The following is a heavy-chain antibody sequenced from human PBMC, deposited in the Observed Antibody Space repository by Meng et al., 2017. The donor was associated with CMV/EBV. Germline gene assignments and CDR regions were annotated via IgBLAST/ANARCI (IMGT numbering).Heavy chain of an antibody. Sequence: SVKVSCKASGFTFTSSAVQWVRQARGQRLEWIGWIVVGRGNTNYARKFQERVTITRDMSTSTAYMELSSLRSEDTAVYYCAADGDFWSGYNWFDPWGQGTLVTVSS. D-gene: IGHD3-3*01. J-gene: IGHJ5*02. CDR2: IVVGRGNT. CDR1: GFTFTSSA. V-gene: IGHV1-58*01. CDR3: AADGDFWSGYNWFDP.